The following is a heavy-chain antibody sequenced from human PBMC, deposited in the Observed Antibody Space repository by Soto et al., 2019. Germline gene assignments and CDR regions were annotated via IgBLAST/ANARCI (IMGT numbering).Heavy chain of an antibody. Sequence: SETLSLTCTVSGGSISSYYWSWIRQPPGKGLEWIGYIYYSGSTNYNPSLKSRVTISVHTSKNQFSLKLSSVTAADTAVYYCAGGVPWIQLWLHFDYWGQGTLVTVSS. V-gene: IGHV4-59*01. CDR1: GGSISSYY. D-gene: IGHD5-18*01. CDR3: AGGVPWIQLWLHFDY. CDR2: IYYSGST. J-gene: IGHJ4*02.